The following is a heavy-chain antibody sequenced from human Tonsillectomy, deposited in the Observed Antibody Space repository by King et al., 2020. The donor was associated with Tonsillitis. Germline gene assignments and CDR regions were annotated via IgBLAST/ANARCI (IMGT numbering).Heavy chain of an antibody. CDR2: IYTGGST. Sequence: VQLQESGPGLVKPSQTLSLTCTVSCGSIISGSYYWGWIRQSAGKGLGWIGRIYTGGSTNHNPSLNSRVTMSVDTSKNQFSLQLSSVAAADTAVYYCASSYYDILTGYYNGYFDYWGQGTLVTVSS. V-gene: IGHV4-61*02. CDR1: CGSIISGSYY. CDR3: ASSYYDILTGYYNGYFDY. J-gene: IGHJ4*02. D-gene: IGHD3-9*01.